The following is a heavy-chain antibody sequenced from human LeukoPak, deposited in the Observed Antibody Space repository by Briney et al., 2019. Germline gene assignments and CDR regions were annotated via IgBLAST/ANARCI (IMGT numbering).Heavy chain of an antibody. D-gene: IGHD1-14*01. V-gene: IGHV3-30*04. J-gene: IGHJ4*02. Sequence: PGGSLRLSCAASGFTFSSYAMHWVRQAPGKGLEWVAVISYDGSNKYYADSVKGRFTISRDNSKNTLYLQMNSLRAEDTAVYYCAKQSALAEFDYWGQGTLVTVSS. CDR3: AKQSALAEFDY. CDR2: ISYDGSNK. CDR1: GFTFSSYA.